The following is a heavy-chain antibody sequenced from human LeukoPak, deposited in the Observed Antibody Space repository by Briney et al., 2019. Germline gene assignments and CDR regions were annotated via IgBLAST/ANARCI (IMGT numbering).Heavy chain of an antibody. V-gene: IGHV1-2*02. Sequence: ASVKVSCKASGYTFTGYYMHWVRQAPGQGLEWMGWINPNSGGTNYAQKFQGRVTMTRDTSISTAYMELSRLRSDDTAVYYCAREEYYGSGSYWIYYFDYWGQGTLVTVSS. D-gene: IGHD3-10*01. J-gene: IGHJ4*02. CDR2: INPNSGGT. CDR3: AREEYYGSGSYWIYYFDY. CDR1: GYTFTGYY.